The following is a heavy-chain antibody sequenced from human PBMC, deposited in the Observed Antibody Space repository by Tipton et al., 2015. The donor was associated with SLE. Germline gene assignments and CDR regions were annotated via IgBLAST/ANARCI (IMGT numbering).Heavy chain of an antibody. CDR3: ARRGAAAGDWSFDL. J-gene: IGHJ2*01. D-gene: IGHD6-13*01. CDR2: VYPDDSDT. Sequence: QLVQSGAEVKKPGESLRISCKGSGYNFPTFWIAWVRHMPGKGLEWMGIVYPDDSDTRYSPSFQGQVSISADKSIYTAYLQWTSLKASDTAIYYCARRGAAAGDWSFDLWGRGTLVTVSS. CDR1: GYNFPTFW. V-gene: IGHV5-51*01.